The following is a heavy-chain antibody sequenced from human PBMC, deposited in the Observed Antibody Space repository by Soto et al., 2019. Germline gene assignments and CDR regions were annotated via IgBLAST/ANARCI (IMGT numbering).Heavy chain of an antibody. J-gene: IGHJ6*02. D-gene: IGHD3-9*01. V-gene: IGHV3-23*01. CDR2: ISGSGGST. CDR1: GFIFSSYA. Sequence: GSLRLSCEASGFIFSSYAMSWVRQAPGKGLEWASSISGSGGSTYYADSVKGRFTISRDNSKNTLYLQMNSLRAEDTAVYYCAKGFDHEPYYYGMAVWGQGTAVTVSS. CDR3: AKGFDHEPYYYGMAV.